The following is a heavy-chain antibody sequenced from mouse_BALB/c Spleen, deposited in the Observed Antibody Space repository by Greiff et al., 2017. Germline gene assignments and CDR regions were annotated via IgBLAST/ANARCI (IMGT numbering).Heavy chain of an antibody. Sequence: DVQLVESGGGLVKPGGSLKLSCAASGFAFSSYDMSWVRQTPEKRLEWVAYISSGGGSTYYPDTVKGRFTISRDNAKNTLYLQMSSLKSEDTAMYYCARHPLGRRYAMDYWGQGTSVTVSS. CDR3: ARHPLGRRYAMDY. CDR2: ISSGGGST. D-gene: IGHD4-1*01. V-gene: IGHV5-12-1*01. CDR1: GFAFSSYD. J-gene: IGHJ4*01.